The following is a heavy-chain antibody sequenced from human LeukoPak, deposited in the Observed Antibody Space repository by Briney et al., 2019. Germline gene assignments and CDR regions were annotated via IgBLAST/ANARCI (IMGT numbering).Heavy chain of an antibody. Sequence: GGSLRLSCVVSGFIFSRYRMTWVRQAPGKGLEWVATIALDINERYYVDSVEGRFTISRDNAKNSVYLQMNSLRAEDTAVYYCARSESTMTRSSTDHSGEATLVTVSS. J-gene: IGHJ4*02. CDR2: IALDINER. D-gene: IGHD5/OR15-5a*01. CDR3: ARSESTMTRSSTDH. V-gene: IGHV3-7*01. CDR1: GFIFSRYR.